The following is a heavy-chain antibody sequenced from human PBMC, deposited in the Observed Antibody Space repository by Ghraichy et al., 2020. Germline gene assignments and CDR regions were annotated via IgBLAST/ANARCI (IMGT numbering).Heavy chain of an antibody. Sequence: GGSLRLSCAASGFTFSSYAMHWVRQAPGKGLEWVAVISYDGSNKYYADSVKGRFTISRDNSKNTLYLQMNSLRAEDTAVYYCARGRTLLTRLIAAAQLFDPWGQGTLVTVSS. J-gene: IGHJ5*02. V-gene: IGHV3-30*04. D-gene: IGHD6-13*01. CDR3: ARGRTLLTRLIAAAQLFDP. CDR1: GFTFSSYA. CDR2: ISYDGSNK.